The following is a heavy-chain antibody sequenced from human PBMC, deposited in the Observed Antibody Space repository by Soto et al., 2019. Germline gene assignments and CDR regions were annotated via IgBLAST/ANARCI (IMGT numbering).Heavy chain of an antibody. J-gene: IGHJ5*02. CDR3: ARDMEIAGVGWFDP. Sequence: SETLSLTCTVSGGSISSGDYYWSWIRQPPGKGLEWIGYIYYSGSTYYNPSLKSRVTISVDTSKNQFSLKLSSVTAADTAVYYCARDMEIAGVGWFDPWGQGTLVTVSS. CDR2: IYYSGST. D-gene: IGHD2-15*01. CDR1: GGSISSGDYY. V-gene: IGHV4-30-4*01.